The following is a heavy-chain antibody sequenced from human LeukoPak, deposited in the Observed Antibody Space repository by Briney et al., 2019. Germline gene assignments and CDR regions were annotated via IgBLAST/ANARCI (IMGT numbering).Heavy chain of an antibody. CDR3: AREVSGDPSYYYYGMDV. D-gene: IGHD2-21*02. V-gene: IGHV3-23*01. CDR2: ISGSGMTT. J-gene: IGHJ6*02. CDR1: GFTFSNYA. Sequence: GGSLRLSCAASGFTFSNYAFSWVRQAPGQGLEWVSGISGSGMTTFYADSVKGRFTISRDNSKNTIFLQMNSLRAEDTAVYYCAREVSGDPSYYYYGMDVWGQGTTVTVSS.